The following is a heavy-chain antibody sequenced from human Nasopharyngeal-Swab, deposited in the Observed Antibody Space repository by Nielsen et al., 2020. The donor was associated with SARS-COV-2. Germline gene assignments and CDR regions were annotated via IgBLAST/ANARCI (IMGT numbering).Heavy chain of an antibody. CDR3: ARDSGPVRFLEWLCDY. J-gene: IGHJ4*02. CDR2: IWYDGSNK. Sequence: GGSLRLSCAASGFTFSSYGMHWVRQAPGKGLEWVAVIWYDGSNKYYADSVKGRFTISSNNSKNTLYLQMNSLRAEDTAVYYCARDSGPVRFLEWLCDYWGQGTLVTVSS. CDR1: GFTFSSYG. D-gene: IGHD3-3*01. V-gene: IGHV3-33*01.